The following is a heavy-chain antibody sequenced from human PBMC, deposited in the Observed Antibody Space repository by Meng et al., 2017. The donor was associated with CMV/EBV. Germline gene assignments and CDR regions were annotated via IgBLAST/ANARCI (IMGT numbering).Heavy chain of an antibody. CDR3: ARRGYSSRNWFDP. Sequence: ASVKVSCKASGYPFTSYDINWVRQATGQGLEGRGWMNPNSGNTGYAQKFQGRVTITRNTSISTAYMELSSLRSEETAVYYCARRGYSSRNWFDPWGQGTLVTVSS. CDR2: MNPNSGNT. J-gene: IGHJ5*02. D-gene: IGHD6-19*01. CDR1: GYPFTSYD. V-gene: IGHV1-8*03.